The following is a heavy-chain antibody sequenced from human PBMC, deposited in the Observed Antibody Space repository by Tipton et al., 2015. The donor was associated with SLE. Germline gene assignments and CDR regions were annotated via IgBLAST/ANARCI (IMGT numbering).Heavy chain of an antibody. V-gene: IGHV4-34*01. CDR1: GGSMSSLY. Sequence: TLSLTCTVSGGSMSSLYWSWIRQSPGKGLEWIGEINHSGSTNYNTSLKSRVTISVDTSKNQFSLKLSPVTAADTAVYYCARGGGFDPWGQGTLVTVSS. CDR2: INHSGST. J-gene: IGHJ5*02. CDR3: ARGGGFDP. D-gene: IGHD3-16*01.